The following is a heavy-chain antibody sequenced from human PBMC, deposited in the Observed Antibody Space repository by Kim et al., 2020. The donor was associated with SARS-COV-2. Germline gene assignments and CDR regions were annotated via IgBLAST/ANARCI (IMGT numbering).Heavy chain of an antibody. Sequence: GGSLRLSCAASGFTFSSYWMHWVRQAPGKGLVWVSRINSDGSSTSYADSVKGRFTISRDNAKNTLYLQMNSLRAEDTAVYYCARDRGGSGNYYYYGMDVWGQGTTVTVSS. J-gene: IGHJ6*02. CDR1: GFTFSSYW. CDR2: INSDGSST. V-gene: IGHV3-74*01. CDR3: ARDRGGSGNYYYYGMDV. D-gene: IGHD3-10*01.